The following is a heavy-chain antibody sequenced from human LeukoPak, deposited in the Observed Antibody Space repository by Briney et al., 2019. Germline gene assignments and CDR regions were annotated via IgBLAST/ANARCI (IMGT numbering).Heavy chain of an antibody. CDR1: GFTFSDYY. D-gene: IGHD2-2*01. CDR3: ARAVPFVPAAPQDYFDY. J-gene: IGHJ4*02. Sequence: GGSLRLSCAASGFTFSDYYMSWIRQAPGKGLECISYINTSGGTIYYADSVKGRFTISRDNANNSLYLQMNNVRAEDTAVYYCARAVPFVPAAPQDYFDYWGQGTLVTVSS. V-gene: IGHV3-11*04. CDR2: INTSGGTI.